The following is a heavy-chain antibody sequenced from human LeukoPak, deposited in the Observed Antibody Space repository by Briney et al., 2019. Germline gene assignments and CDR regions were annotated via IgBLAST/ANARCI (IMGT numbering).Heavy chain of an antibody. CDR3: ARTPDSSGKNWFDP. J-gene: IGHJ5*02. D-gene: IGHD3-22*01. CDR1: GYSFTTYW. CDR2: IYPGDSDT. V-gene: IGHV5-51*01. Sequence: GESLKISCKGSGYSFTTYWIAWVRPMPGKGLEWMGIIYPGDSDTRYSPSFQGQVSISVDKSISTAYLQWSSLKASDTAMYYCARTPDSSGKNWFDPWGQGTLVTVPS.